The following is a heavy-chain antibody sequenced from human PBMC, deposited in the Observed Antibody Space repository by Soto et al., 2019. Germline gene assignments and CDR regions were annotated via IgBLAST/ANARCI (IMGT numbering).Heavy chain of an antibody. V-gene: IGHV4-59*01. D-gene: IGHD6-13*01. CDR3: ARSIAEAGTGGMDV. J-gene: IGHJ6*02. Sequence: SETLSLTCTVSGGSISSYYWSWIRQPPGKGLEWIGYIYYSGSTNYNPSLKSRVTISVDTSKNQFSLKLSSVTAADTAVYYCARSIAEAGTGGMDVWGQGTTVTVSS. CDR1: GGSISSYY. CDR2: IYYSGST.